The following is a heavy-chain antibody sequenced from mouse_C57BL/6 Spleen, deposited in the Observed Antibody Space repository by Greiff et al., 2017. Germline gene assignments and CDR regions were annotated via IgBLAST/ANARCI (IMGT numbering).Heavy chain of an antibody. CDR1: GYTFTGYW. CDR2: ILPGSGRP. V-gene: IGHV1-9*01. Sequence: QVQLQQSGAELMKPGASVKLSCKATGYTFTGYWIEWVKQRPGHGLEWIGEILPGSGRPNYNEKFKCKATFTADTSSNTAYMQLISLTTEYSAIYDCASIINTDPHYAMDYWGQGTSVTVSS. J-gene: IGHJ4*01. D-gene: IGHD1-2*01. CDR3: ASIINTDPHYAMDY.